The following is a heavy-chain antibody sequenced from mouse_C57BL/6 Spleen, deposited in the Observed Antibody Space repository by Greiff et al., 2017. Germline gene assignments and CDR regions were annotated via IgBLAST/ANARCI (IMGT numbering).Heavy chain of an antibody. Sequence: VQLKESGPGLVAPSQSLSITCTVSGFSLTSYGVDWVRQPPGKGLEWLGGIWGGGSTNYNSALISRLSISKDNSKSQVFLKMKRLQTDDTAMYYCAKRETGKGFAYWSQEALVTVSA. CDR2: IWGGGST. CDR3: AKRETGKGFAY. CDR1: GFSLTSYG. D-gene: IGHD4-1*01. J-gene: IGHJ3*01. V-gene: IGHV2-9*01.